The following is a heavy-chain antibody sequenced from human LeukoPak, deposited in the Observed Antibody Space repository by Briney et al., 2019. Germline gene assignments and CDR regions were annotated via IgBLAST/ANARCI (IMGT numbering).Heavy chain of an antibody. CDR3: ATGDHSFDN. Sequence: SETLSLTCSVSGASLTIYYWNWIRQPAGKGLEWIGRYASGTTAHNSSLKSQFTMSIDTSKNQISMKLTSVTAADTAVYYCATGDHSFDNWGQGILVTVTP. D-gene: IGHD7-27*01. CDR1: GASLTIYY. J-gene: IGHJ4*02. V-gene: IGHV4-4*07. CDR2: YASGTT.